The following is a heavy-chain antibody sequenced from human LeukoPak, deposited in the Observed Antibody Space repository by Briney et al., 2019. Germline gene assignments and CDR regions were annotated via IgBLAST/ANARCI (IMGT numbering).Heavy chain of an antibody. Sequence: ASVKVSCKASGYTFTGYYMHLVRQAPGQGLEWMGRINPNSGGTNYAQKFQGRVTMTRDTSISTAYMELSRLRSDDTAVYYCARTYDPGAFDIWGQGTMVTVSS. D-gene: IGHD3-16*01. CDR3: ARTYDPGAFDI. CDR2: INPNSGGT. CDR1: GYTFTGYY. V-gene: IGHV1-2*06. J-gene: IGHJ3*02.